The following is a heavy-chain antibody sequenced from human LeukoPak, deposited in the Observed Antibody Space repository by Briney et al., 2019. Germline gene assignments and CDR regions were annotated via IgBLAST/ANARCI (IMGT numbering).Heavy chain of an antibody. J-gene: IGHJ3*02. D-gene: IGHD3-22*01. Sequence: GASVKVSCKASGYTFTSYDINWVRQATGQGLEWMGWMNPNSGNTGYAQKFQGRVTMTRNTSISTAYMELSSLKAEDTAVYYCARVPRGSIGYRRRPDDAFDIWGQGTIVTVSS. CDR1: GYTFTSYD. V-gene: IGHV1-8*01. CDR2: MNPNSGNT. CDR3: ARVPRGSIGYRRRPDDAFDI.